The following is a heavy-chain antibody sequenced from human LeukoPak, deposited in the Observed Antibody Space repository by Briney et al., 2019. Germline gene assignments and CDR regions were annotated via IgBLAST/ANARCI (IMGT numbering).Heavy chain of an antibody. J-gene: IGHJ1*01. D-gene: IGHD3-22*01. CDR3: ARSAFYYDSDSYYSAEYFQH. CDR1: GFTFSDYY. CDR2: ISSSGSTI. Sequence: GGSLRLSCAASGFTFSDYYMSWIRQAPRKGLEWVSYISSSGSTIYYADSVKGRFTISRDNAKNSVYLQMDSLRAEDTAVYYCARSAFYYDSDSYYSAEYFQHWGQGTLVTVSP. V-gene: IGHV3-11*01.